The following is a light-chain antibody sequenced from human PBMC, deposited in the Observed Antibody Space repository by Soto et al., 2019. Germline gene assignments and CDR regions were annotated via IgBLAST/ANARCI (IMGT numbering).Light chain of an antibody. Sequence: QSALTQVASVSASPGQSIIISCTGTNTDIGGYDYVSWYRQYPGKAPKLMIYDVSNRPSGVASRFSGSKSGNTASLTISGLQAEDEAVYYCTSYPYTYTLLFGGGTKLTVL. V-gene: IGLV2-14*03. CDR1: NTDIGGYDY. CDR2: DVS. CDR3: TSYPYTYTLL. J-gene: IGLJ3*02.